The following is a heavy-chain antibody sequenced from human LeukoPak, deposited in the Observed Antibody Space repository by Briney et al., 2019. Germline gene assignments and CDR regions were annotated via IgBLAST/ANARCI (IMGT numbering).Heavy chain of an antibody. V-gene: IGHV3-74*01. J-gene: IGHJ1*01. D-gene: IGHD2-8*01. CDR2: INPDGSST. CDR1: GFTFSSYW. Sequence: GGSLRLSCAASGFTFSSYWMHWVRQAPGKGLVWVSHINPDGSSTTYADSVKGRFTISRDNSKNTLYLQMNSLRAEDTAVYYCATSNDEHFQHWGQGTLVTVSS. CDR3: ATSNDEHFQH.